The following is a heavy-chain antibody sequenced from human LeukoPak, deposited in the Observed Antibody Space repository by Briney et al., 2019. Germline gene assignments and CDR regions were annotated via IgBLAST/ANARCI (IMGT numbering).Heavy chain of an antibody. CDR1: GYTFTSYG. CDR3: ARAVAGTGY. V-gene: IGHV1-69*04. D-gene: IGHD6-19*01. J-gene: IGHJ4*02. Sequence: SVKVSCKASGYTFTSYGISWVRQAPGQGLEWMGRIIPILGIANYAQKFQGRVTITADKSTSTAYMELSSLRSEDTAVYYCARAVAGTGYWGQGTLVTVSS. CDR2: IIPILGIA.